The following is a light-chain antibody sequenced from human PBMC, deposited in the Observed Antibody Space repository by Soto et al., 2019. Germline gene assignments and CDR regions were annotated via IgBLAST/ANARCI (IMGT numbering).Light chain of an antibody. V-gene: IGKV4-1*01. Sequence: DIVLTQSPDSLAVSLGERASINFNSIHSILYSSDNKNYLSWYQQRPGQPPKLLFYWASTRESGVPDRFSGSGSGTHFTLTITSLQAEDVAVYYCQQYYSSPPTFGQGTKVDI. CDR3: QQYYSSPPT. CDR1: HSILYSSDNKNY. CDR2: WAS. J-gene: IGKJ1*01.